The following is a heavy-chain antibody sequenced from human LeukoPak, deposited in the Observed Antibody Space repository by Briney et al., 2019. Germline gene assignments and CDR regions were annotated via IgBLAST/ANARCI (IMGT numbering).Heavy chain of an antibody. J-gene: IGHJ4*02. V-gene: IGHV3-30-3*01. CDR1: GFTFSSYA. CDR3: ARGEQWLASEGFDY. D-gene: IGHD6-19*01. CDR2: ISYDGSNK. Sequence: GGPLRLSCAASGFTFSSYAMHWVRQAPGKGLEWVAVISYDGSNKYYADSVKGRFTISRDNSKNTLYLQMNSLRAEDTAVYYCARGEQWLASEGFDYWGQGTLVTVSS.